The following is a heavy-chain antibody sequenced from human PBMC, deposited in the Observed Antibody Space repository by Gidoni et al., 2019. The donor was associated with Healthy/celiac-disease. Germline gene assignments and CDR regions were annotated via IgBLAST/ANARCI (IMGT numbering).Heavy chain of an antibody. CDR2: SSWNIGSI. D-gene: IGHD3-10*01. CDR3: AKDSFTYYYGSGTQIDY. Sequence: EVQLVASGGGLVQPGRCLGLSGAASGFAVAGYAMHWVRQGPGKGLEWVARSSWNIGSICYADSVKGRFTISRDNAKNSLYLQMNSLRAEDTALYYCAKDSFTYYYGSGTQIDYWVQGTLVTVSS. V-gene: IGHV3-9*01. CDR1: GFAVAGYA. J-gene: IGHJ4*02.